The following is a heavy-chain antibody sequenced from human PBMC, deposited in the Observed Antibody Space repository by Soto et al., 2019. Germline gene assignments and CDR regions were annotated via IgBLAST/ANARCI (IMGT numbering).Heavy chain of an antibody. Sequence: QVQLQESGPGLVKPSGTLSLTCAVSGGSISSSNWWSWVRQPPGKGLEWIGETYHSGSTNYNPSLKSRVTISVDKSKNQFSLKLSSVTAADTAVYYCARATYYYGSDDYYGMDVWGQGTTVTVSS. V-gene: IGHV4-4*02. J-gene: IGHJ6*02. CDR1: GGSISSSNW. CDR3: ARATYYYGSDDYYGMDV. D-gene: IGHD3-10*01. CDR2: TYHSGST.